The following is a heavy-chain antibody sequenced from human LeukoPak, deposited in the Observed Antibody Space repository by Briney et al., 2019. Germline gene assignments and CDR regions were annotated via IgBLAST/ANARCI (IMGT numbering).Heavy chain of an antibody. V-gene: IGHV4-34*01. Sequence: PSETLSLTCAVYGGSFSGYYWSWIRQPPGKGLEWIGEINHSGSTNYNPSLKSRVTISVDTSKSQFSLKLSSVTAADTAVYYCARGPGCSSTSCPPGWFDPWGQGTLVIVSS. CDR1: GGSFSGYY. J-gene: IGHJ5*02. CDR2: INHSGST. CDR3: ARGPGCSSTSCPPGWFDP. D-gene: IGHD2-2*01.